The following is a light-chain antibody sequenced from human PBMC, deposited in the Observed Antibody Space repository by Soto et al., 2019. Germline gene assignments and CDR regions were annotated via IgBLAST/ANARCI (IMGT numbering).Light chain of an antibody. Sequence: EIVLTQSPGTLSLSPGERATLSCRASQSVGSSYLAWYQQKPGQAPRLLIYGASSRATGTPDWFSGSGSGTVFPLTISRLEPEDFAVYCCQQYGSLYTFGQGTKLEIK. CDR2: GAS. CDR1: QSVGSSY. V-gene: IGKV3-20*01. J-gene: IGKJ2*01. CDR3: QQYGSLYT.